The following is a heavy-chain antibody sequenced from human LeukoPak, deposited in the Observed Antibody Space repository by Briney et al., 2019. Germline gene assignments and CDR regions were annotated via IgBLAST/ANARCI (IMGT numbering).Heavy chain of an antibody. CDR3: ARASSKQLAGYLPDGFDI. D-gene: IGHD3-9*01. Sequence: VWALILSCVASEFTFSSYSMNGVRQAPGKGLDGVSSFSSSWTYVYYGDSVTGRVTISRDNAKNSLSLQMNSLRADDAAVYYCARASSKQLAGYLPDGFDIWGQGTMVTVSS. CDR1: EFTFSSYS. CDR2: FSSSWTYV. V-gene: IGHV3-21*01. J-gene: IGHJ3*02.